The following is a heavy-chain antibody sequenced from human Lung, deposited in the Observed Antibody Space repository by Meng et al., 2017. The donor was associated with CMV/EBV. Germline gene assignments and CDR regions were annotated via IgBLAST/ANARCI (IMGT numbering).Heavy chain of an antibody. CDR3: ARNSLDYDAFDI. D-gene: IGHD3-9*01. V-gene: IGHV3-53*01. CDR1: GFTVTSNS. CDR2: IYSGGDT. J-gene: IGHJ3*02. Sequence: GGSLRPSCAASGFTVTSNSMTWVRQAPGKGLECVSVIYSGGDTKYANSVKGRFTISSDNSKNTLFLQMNYLKPGDTAVYYCARNSLDYDAFDIWGQGTMVTVSS.